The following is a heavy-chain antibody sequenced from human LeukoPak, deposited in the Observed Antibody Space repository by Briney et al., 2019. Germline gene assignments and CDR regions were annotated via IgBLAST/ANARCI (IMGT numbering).Heavy chain of an antibody. Sequence: GGSLRLSCAASGFTFRSFAMHWVRQAPGKGLEWVAAIWYDGSNKYYADSVKGRFTISRDNSKNTLFLQMNSLRAEDTAVYYCARASGDYGEYFDCWGQGTLVTVSS. J-gene: IGHJ4*02. CDR2: IWYDGSNK. V-gene: IGHV3-33*01. CDR3: ARASGDYGEYFDC. CDR1: GFTFRSFA. D-gene: IGHD4-17*01.